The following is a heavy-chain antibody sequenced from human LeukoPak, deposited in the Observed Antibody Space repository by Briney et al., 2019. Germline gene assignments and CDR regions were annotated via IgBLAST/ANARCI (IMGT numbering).Heavy chain of an antibody. CDR2: INWNGDNK. CDR1: GLNFDNYA. D-gene: IGHD3-10*01. Sequence: GGSLRLSCAASGLNFDNYAMHWVRQLPGGGLEWVAGINWNGDNKDYADSVKGRFTISRDNVKTSIYLHMNNLKTEDTALYFCAEDSRSGGIWFGEYNWFDPWGQGTLVIVSS. V-gene: IGHV3-9*01. CDR3: AEDSRSGGIWFGEYNWFDP. J-gene: IGHJ5*02.